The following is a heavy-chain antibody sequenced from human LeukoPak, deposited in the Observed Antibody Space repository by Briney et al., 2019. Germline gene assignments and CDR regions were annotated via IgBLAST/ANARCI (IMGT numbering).Heavy chain of an antibody. V-gene: IGHV3-21*01. CDR2: ISKTGGYI. J-gene: IGHJ4*02. D-gene: IGHD6-19*01. CDR3: VRGRVAVGDTRDY. Sequence: GGSLRLSCAASGFTFSDSGMNWVRQAPGKGLEWVSSISKTGGYIYYADSVRGRFTISRDNAKNSLYLQMNSLRAEDTAVYYCVRGRVAVGDTRDYWGRGTLVTVSS. CDR1: GFTFSDSG.